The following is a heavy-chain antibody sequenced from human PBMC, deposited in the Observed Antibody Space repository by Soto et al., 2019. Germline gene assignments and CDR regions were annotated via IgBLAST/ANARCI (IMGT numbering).Heavy chain of an antibody. CDR1: GGSISSGDYY. CDR3: ARGDLTNGMDV. J-gene: IGHJ6*02. Sequence: QVQLQESGPGLVKPSQTLSLTCTVSGGSISSGDYYWSWIRQPPGKGLEWIGYIYYSGSTYYNPSLKSRVTISVDTSKTQFARKLSSVTAADTAVYYCARGDLTNGMDVWGQGPTVTVSS. D-gene: IGHD7-27*01. V-gene: IGHV4-30-4*01. CDR2: IYYSGST.